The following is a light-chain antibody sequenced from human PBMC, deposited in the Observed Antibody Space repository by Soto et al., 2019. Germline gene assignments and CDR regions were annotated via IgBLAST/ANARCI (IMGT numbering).Light chain of an antibody. CDR3: QHYGGSPPFT. Sequence: EIVLAQSPDTLSLSPGERATLSCRASQTVSGTYLAWYQQKPGRAPRLLISGASTRATGIPDWFTGSGSGTDFTLIISRLEPGDSAVYYCQHYGGSPPFTFGPGTKLEI. V-gene: IGKV3-20*01. CDR1: QTVSGTY. CDR2: GAS. J-gene: IGKJ3*01.